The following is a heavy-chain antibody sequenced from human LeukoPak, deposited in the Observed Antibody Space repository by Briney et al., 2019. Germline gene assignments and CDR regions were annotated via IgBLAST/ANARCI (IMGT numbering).Heavy chain of an antibody. CDR2: ISSSGSTI. CDR1: GFTFSSYE. J-gene: IGHJ4*02. Sequence: GGSLRLSCAASGFTFSSYEMKWVRQARERGLEWVSYISSSGSTIYYADSVKGRFTISRDNAKNSLYLQMNSLRAEDTAVYYCAGYYYDSSGVDYWGRGTLVTVSS. D-gene: IGHD3-22*01. V-gene: IGHV3-48*03. CDR3: AGYYYDSSGVDY.